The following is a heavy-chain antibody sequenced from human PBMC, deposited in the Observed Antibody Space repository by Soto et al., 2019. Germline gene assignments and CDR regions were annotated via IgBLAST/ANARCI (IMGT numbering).Heavy chain of an antibody. CDR2: IYSGGST. CDR3: ARDPWAADY. CDR1: GFTVSTKY. J-gene: IGHJ4*02. Sequence: GSLRLSCAASGFTVSTKYMSWVRQAPGKGLEWVSVIYSGGSTFYADSVGGRFTISRDNSKNTVNLQMNSLRAEDTAVYYCARDPWAADYWGQGTLVTVS. V-gene: IGHV3-66*01. D-gene: IGHD3-16*01.